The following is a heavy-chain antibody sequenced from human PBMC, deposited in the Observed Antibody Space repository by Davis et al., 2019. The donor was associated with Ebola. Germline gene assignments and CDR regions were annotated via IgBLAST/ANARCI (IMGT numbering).Heavy chain of an antibody. CDR3: ARGLRCDY. CDR2: IKQDGSEK. V-gene: IGHV3-7*01. J-gene: IGHJ4*02. D-gene: IGHD4-17*01. Sequence: GESLKISCAASGFTFSSYWMSWVRQAPGKGLEWVANIKQDGSEKYYVDSVKGRFTISRDNAKNSLYLQMNGLRAEDTAVYYCARGLRCDYWGQGTLVTVSS. CDR1: GFTFSSYW.